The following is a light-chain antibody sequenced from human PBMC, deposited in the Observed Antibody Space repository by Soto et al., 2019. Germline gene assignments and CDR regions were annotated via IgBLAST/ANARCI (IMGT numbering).Light chain of an antibody. Sequence: QLVLTQPASVSGSPGQSITISCTGTCSDIGAYNFVSWYQQHPGEVPKLILYDVNVRPSGVSNRFSGSKSGNTASLTISGLQAEDEADYYCTSWTTSTTMIFGGGTKLTVL. CDR2: DVN. CDR3: TSWTTSTTMI. CDR1: CSDIGAYNF. V-gene: IGLV2-14*03. J-gene: IGLJ2*01.